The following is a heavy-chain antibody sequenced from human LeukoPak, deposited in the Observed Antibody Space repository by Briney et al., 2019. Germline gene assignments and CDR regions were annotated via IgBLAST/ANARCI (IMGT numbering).Heavy chain of an antibody. Sequence: PSETLSLTCAVYGGSFSGYYWSWIRQPPGKGLEWIGEINHSGSTNYNPSLKSRVTISVDTSKNQFSLKLSSVTAADTAVYYCATLRGSSGWYGPFEYWGQGTLVTVSS. CDR3: ATLRGSSGWYGPFEY. J-gene: IGHJ4*02. CDR2: INHSGST. CDR1: GGSFSGYY. V-gene: IGHV4-34*01. D-gene: IGHD6-19*01.